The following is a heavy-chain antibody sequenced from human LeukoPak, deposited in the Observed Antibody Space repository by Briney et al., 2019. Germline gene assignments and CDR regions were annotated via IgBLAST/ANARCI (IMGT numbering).Heavy chain of an antibody. CDR2: IKQDGREK. J-gene: IGHJ3*01. V-gene: IGHV3-7*03. CDR3: ARDMGGVVGATTAFDF. Sequence: PGGSLRLSCAASGFTFSTYWMTWVRQAPGKGLEWEANIKQDGREKYYLASVKGRFTISRDNAKNSLALQMNSLRAEDTAVYYCARDMGGVVGATTAFDFWGQGTMVTVSP. D-gene: IGHD1-26*01. CDR1: GFTFSTYW.